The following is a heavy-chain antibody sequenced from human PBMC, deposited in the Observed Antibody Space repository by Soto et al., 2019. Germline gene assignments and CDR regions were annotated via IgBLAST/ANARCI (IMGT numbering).Heavy chain of an antibody. CDR2: IDAGNGNT. Sequence: ASVKVSCKASGYTFTRNAIHWVRQAPGQRLEWIGKIDAGNGNTKYSQKFQGRVTITRDTSASAVYMELSTLESEDTSIYYCARSETDYSRFDDWGQGTLVTVSS. V-gene: IGHV1-3*01. CDR1: GYTFTRNA. D-gene: IGHD3-9*01. CDR3: ARSETDYSRFDD. J-gene: IGHJ4*02.